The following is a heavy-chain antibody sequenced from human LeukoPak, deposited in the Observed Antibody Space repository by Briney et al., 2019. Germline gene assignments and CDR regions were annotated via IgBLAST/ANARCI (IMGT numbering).Heavy chain of an antibody. V-gene: IGHV4-39*07. D-gene: IGHD3-10*01. CDR1: GGSISSSSYY. J-gene: IGHJ4*02. Sequence: SETLSLTCTVSGGSISSSSYYWDWIRQPPGKGLEWIGSIYYSGSTYYNPSLKSRVSISVDTSKNQFSLKLTSVTAADTAIYYCAKSDYYGASDYWGQGTLVTVSS. CDR2: IYYSGST. CDR3: AKSDYYGASDY.